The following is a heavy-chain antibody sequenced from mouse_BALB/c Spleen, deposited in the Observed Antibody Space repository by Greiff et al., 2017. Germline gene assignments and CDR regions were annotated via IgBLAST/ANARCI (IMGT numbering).Heavy chain of an antibody. J-gene: IGHJ4*01. Sequence: EVQGVESGGGLVKPGGSLKLSCAASGFTFSSYAMSWVRQTPEKRLEWVATISSGSSTIYYADTVKGRFTISRDNPKNTLFLQMTSLRSEDTAMYYCARLGWDYAMDYWGQGTSVTVSS. CDR2: ISSGSSTI. CDR1: GFTFSSYA. CDR3: ARLGWDYAMDY. D-gene: IGHD3-3*01. V-gene: IGHV5-9-3*01.